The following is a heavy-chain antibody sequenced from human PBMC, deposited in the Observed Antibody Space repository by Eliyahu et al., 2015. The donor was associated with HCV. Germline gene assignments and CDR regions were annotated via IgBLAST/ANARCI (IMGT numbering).Heavy chain of an antibody. J-gene: IGHJ6*03. Sequence: QVQLVQSGAEVKKPGSSVKVSCKASGGXFSSXAXSWVRQAPGQGLGXMGGIIPXXXTANYXQKFQGRVTITADESTSTAYMELSSLRSEDTAVYYCARDIYDYDFWSGYYSRGNYYYYMDVWGKGTTVTVSS. CDR2: IIPXXXTA. CDR1: GGXFSSXA. D-gene: IGHD3-3*01. CDR3: ARDIYDYDFWSGYYSRGNYYYYMDV. V-gene: IGHV1-69*01.